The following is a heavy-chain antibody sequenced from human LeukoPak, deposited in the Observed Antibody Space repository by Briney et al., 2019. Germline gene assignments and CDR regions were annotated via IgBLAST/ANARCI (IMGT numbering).Heavy chain of an antibody. J-gene: IGHJ4*02. D-gene: IGHD6-13*01. Sequence: GGSLRLSCAASGFTVSSNYMSWLRQAPGKGLEWVSVIYSGGSTYYADSVKGRFTISRDNSKNTLYLQMNSLRAENTAVYYSTKGHPHSSSWYLFDYWGQGTLVTVSS. CDR2: IYSGGST. CDR3: TKGHPHSSSWYLFDY. CDR1: GFTVSSNY. V-gene: IGHV3-66*02.